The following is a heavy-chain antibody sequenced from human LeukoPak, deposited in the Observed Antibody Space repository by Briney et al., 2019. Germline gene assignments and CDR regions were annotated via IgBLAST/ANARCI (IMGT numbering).Heavy chain of an antibody. Sequence: SETLSLTCTVSGYSISSGYYWVWIRQPPGKGLEWIGSIYHSGSTYYNPSLKSRVTISVDTTKNQFSLKLSSVTAADTAVYYCAGYHAYGVTTPPLGYWGQGTLVTVSS. D-gene: IGHD4-17*01. CDR3: AGYHAYGVTTPPLGY. CDR2: IYHSGST. V-gene: IGHV4-38-2*02. CDR1: GYSISSGYY. J-gene: IGHJ4*02.